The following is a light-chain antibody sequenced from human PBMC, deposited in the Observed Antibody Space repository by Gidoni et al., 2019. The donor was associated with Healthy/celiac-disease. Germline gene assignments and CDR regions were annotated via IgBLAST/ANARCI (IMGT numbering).Light chain of an antibody. J-gene: IGKJ4*01. CDR1: QGISSA. V-gene: IGKV1-13*02. CDR3: QQFNSYSALT. CDR2: DAS. Sequence: AIQLTQSPSSLSASVGDRVTITCRASQGISSALAWYQQKPGKAPKLLIYDASSLESGVPSRFSGSGSGTDFTLTISSLQPEDFATYYCQQFNSYSALTFGGXTKVEIK.